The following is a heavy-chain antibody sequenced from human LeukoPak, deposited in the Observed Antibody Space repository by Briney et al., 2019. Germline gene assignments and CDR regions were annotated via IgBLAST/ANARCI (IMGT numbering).Heavy chain of an antibody. CDR1: GGSISSYY. CDR3: ARDRNYYYYMDV. J-gene: IGHJ6*03. Sequence: SETLSLTCTVSGGSISSYYWSWIRQPPGKGLEWIGYIYYSGSTNYNPSLKSRVTISVDTSKNQFSLKLSSVTAADTAVYYCARDRNYYYYMDVWGKGTTVTVSS. CDR2: IYYSGST. V-gene: IGHV4-59*01.